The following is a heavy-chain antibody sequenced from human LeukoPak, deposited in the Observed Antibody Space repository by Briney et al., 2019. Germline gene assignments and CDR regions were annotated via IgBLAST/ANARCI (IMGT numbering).Heavy chain of an antibody. D-gene: IGHD2-2*01. J-gene: IGHJ5*02. CDR3: AKGSSASHNGFDP. CDR1: GFTFTNYG. V-gene: IGHV3-30*02. Sequence: GRSLRLSRAAAGFTFTNYGMHSVRQAPGKWLEWVSFMREEVNNEYYPCSVNCRFPVSRDNSRNMLYLQMNSLRPEDTAVYYCAKGSSASHNGFDPWGQGTLVTVSS. CDR2: MREEVNNE.